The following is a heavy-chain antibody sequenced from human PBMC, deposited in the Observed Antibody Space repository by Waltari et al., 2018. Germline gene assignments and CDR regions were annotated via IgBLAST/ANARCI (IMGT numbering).Heavy chain of an antibody. V-gene: IGHV4-4*02. CDR1: GGSISSSNW. J-gene: IGHJ3*02. Sequence: QVQLQESGPGLVKPSGTMSLTCAVSGGSISSSNWWSWVRQPPGKGLEWMGEIYHSGSTNYNPSLKSRVTISVDKSKNQFSRKLSSVTAADTAVYYCARVEPSGWYHDAFDIWGQGTMVTVSS. CDR2: IYHSGST. D-gene: IGHD6-19*01. CDR3: ARVEPSGWYHDAFDI.